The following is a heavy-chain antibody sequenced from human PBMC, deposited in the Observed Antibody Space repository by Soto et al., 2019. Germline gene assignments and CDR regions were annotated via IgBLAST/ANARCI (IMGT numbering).Heavy chain of an antibody. Sequence: SETLSLTCTVSGGSISSSSYYWGWIRQPPGKGLEWIGSIYYSGSTNYKHSLKSRVTISVDTSKNQFYLKLSSVTAADTALYFCAGAYSSSWYRPDYYYYYGMDVWGQGTTVTVSS. V-gene: IGHV4-39*07. CDR1: GGSISSSSYY. CDR2: IYYSGST. D-gene: IGHD6-13*01. J-gene: IGHJ6*02. CDR3: AGAYSSSWYRPDYYYYYGMDV.